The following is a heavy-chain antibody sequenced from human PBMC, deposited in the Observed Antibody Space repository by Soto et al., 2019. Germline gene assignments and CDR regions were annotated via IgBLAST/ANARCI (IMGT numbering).Heavy chain of an antibody. CDR3: AKDLQWQDSYGMDV. CDR1: GFTFSSYG. D-gene: IGHD6-19*01. Sequence: QVQLVESGGGVVQPGRSLRLSCAASGFTFSSYGMHWVRQAPGKGLEWVAVISYDGSNKYYADSVKGRFTISRDNSKNTLYLQMNSLRAEDTAVYYCAKDLQWQDSYGMDVWGQGTTVTVSS. J-gene: IGHJ6*02. V-gene: IGHV3-30*18. CDR2: ISYDGSNK.